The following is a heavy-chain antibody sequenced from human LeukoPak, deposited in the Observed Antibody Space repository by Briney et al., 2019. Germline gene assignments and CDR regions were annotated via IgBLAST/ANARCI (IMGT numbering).Heavy chain of an antibody. D-gene: IGHD5-18*01. Sequence: SEILSLTCAVYGGSFSGYYWSWIRQPPGKGLEWIGEINHSGSTNYNPSLKSRVTISVDTSKNQFSLRLSSVTAADTAVYYCARRYSYGYRSFDYWGQGTLVTVSS. CDR3: ARRYSYGYRSFDY. V-gene: IGHV4-34*01. CDR1: GGSFSGYY. J-gene: IGHJ4*02. CDR2: INHSGST.